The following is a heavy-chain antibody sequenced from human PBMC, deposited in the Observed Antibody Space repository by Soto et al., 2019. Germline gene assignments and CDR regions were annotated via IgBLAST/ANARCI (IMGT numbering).Heavy chain of an antibody. Sequence: QVQLMQSGAEVKKPGASVKVSCKASGDTVTDYYIHWVRQAPGQGLEWMGTVNPSGGHTTYAEHLLGRVTMTRDTSTSTLYMELTSLTSDDAAVYYCARGGHVVVVTAALDYWGQGTLVTVSS. J-gene: IGHJ4*02. CDR1: GDTVTDYY. D-gene: IGHD2-21*02. CDR3: ARGGHVVVVTAALDY. CDR2: VNPSGGHT. V-gene: IGHV1-46*04.